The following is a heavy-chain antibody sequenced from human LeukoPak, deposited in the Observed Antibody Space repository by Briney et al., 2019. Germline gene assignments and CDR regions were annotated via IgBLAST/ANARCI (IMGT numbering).Heavy chain of an antibody. J-gene: IGHJ4*02. CDR3: ARDGGSFGHFDGSGYFSPPDY. CDR1: GFSFSNSG. V-gene: IGHV3-30*03. D-gene: IGHD3-22*01. Sequence: HPGGSLRLSCAASGFSFSNSGMHWVRQTPGKGLECVAVILYDGTNKYYADSVKGRFTISRDNSKNTLFLQMNSLRAEDTAVYYCARDGGSFGHFDGSGYFSPPDYWGQGTLVTVSS. CDR2: ILYDGTNK.